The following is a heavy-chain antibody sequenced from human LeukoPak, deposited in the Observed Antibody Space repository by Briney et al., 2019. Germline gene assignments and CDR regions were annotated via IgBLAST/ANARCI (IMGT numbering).Heavy chain of an antibody. J-gene: IGHJ4*02. Sequence: PGGSLRLSCAASGFTFSTYRMHWVRQAPGKGLVWVSRINTDGSSTTYADSVKGRFTLSRDNARNTLFLQMNSLRAEDTAVYYCARDPKNNYFDYWGQGTLVTVSS. CDR3: ARDPKNNYFDY. V-gene: IGHV3-74*01. CDR2: INTDGSST. CDR1: GFTFSTYR.